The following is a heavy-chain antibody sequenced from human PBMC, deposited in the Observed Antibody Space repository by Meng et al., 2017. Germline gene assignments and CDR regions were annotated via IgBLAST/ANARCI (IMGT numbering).Heavy chain of an antibody. CDR1: GFSFSSYA. D-gene: IGHD6-19*01. V-gene: IGHV3-23*04. Sequence: EVQLVESGGGLGQPGGALRLSCAASGFSFSSYAMSWVRRAPGKGLEWLAALSGGGFTTYYADSVKGRFTISRHNSKNTLYLQVNSLRAEDTALYYCASRRAGQAHYWGQGTLVTVSS. CDR2: LSGGGFTT. J-gene: IGHJ4*02. CDR3: ASRRAGQAHY.